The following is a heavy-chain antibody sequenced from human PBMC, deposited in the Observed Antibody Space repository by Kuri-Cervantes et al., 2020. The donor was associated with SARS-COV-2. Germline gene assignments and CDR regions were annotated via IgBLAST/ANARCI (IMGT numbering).Heavy chain of an antibody. D-gene: IGHD3-9*01. CDR2: MNPNSGNT. CDR3: ATIPHILTGYFWFDP. Sequence: ASVKVSCKASGYTFTSYVMHWVRQATGQRFEWMGWMNPNSGNTGYAQKFQGRVTMTRNTSISTAYMELSSLRSEDMAVYYCATIPHILTGYFWFDPWGQGTLVTVSS. J-gene: IGHJ5*02. CDR1: GYTFTSYV. V-gene: IGHV1-8*02.